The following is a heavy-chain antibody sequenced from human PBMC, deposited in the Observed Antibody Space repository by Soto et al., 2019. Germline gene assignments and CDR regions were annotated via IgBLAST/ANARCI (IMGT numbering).Heavy chain of an antibody. Sequence: QLEESGPGLVKPSQTLSLTCTVSGGSISSGDYYWSWIRQPPGKGLEWIGYIYYSGSTNNNPSLRSRVTMSVDTSKNQSSLRLTSVTAADTAVYYCARGYCDSTSCYYFDSWGQGALVTVSS. J-gene: IGHJ4*02. CDR2: IYYSGST. V-gene: IGHV4-30-4*01. CDR3: ARGYCDSTSCYYFDS. D-gene: IGHD2-2*01. CDR1: GGSISSGDYY.